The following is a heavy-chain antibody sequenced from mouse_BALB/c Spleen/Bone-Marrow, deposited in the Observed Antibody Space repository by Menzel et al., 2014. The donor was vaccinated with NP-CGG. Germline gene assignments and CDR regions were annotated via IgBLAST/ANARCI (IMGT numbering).Heavy chain of an antibody. D-gene: IGHD4-1*01. CDR1: GFSLTNYG. V-gene: IGHV2-6*02. J-gene: IGHJ4*01. Sequence: QVKLMESGPGLVAPSQSLSITCTVSGFSLTNYGLHWVRQPPGKGLEWLVVIWSDGSTTYNSALKSRLSINKDNSKSQVFLKMNSLQTDDTAIYYCARTGTRYAMDYWGQGTSVTVSS. CDR2: IWSDGST. CDR3: ARTGTRYAMDY.